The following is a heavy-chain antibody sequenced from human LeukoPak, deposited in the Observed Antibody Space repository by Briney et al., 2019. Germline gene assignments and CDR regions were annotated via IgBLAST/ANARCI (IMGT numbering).Heavy chain of an antibody. CDR2: IIPILGIA. CDR3: ARTQFPAYYYDSSGYDY. J-gene: IGHJ4*02. V-gene: IGHV1-69*04. D-gene: IGHD3-22*01. Sequence: SVKVSCKASGGTFSSYAISWVRQAPGQGLEWMGRIIPILGIANYAQKFQGRVTMTRDTSTSTVYMELSSLRSEDTAVYYCARTQFPAYYYDSSGYDYWGQGTLVTVSS. CDR1: GGTFSSYA.